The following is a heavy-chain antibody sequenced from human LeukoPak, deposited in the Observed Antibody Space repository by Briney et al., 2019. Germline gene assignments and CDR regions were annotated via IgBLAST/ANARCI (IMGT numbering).Heavy chain of an antibody. D-gene: IGHD5-18*01. CDR2: IYYSGST. CDR1: GFTFSSYA. Sequence: PGGSLRLSCAASGFTFSSYAMSWIRQPPGKGLEWIGYIYYSGSTNYNPSLKSRVTISVDTSKNQFSLKLTSVTAADTAVYYCARTTEGGYTYGYFYYYYMDVWGKGTTVTISS. CDR3: ARTTEGGYTYGYFYYYYMDV. J-gene: IGHJ6*03. V-gene: IGHV4-59*01.